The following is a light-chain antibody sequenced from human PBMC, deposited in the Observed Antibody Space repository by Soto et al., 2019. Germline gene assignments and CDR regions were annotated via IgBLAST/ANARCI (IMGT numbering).Light chain of an antibody. CDR2: DTS. CDR3: QQRSSWPT. CDR1: QSVSRY. V-gene: IGKV3-11*01. J-gene: IGKJ4*01. Sequence: EIVLTQSPATLSLSPGERATLSCRASQSVSRYLAWYQQKPGQAPRLLIYDTSHRATGIPARFSGSGSGTDFTLTSSSLDAEDFTVYYCQQRSSWPTFGGGTKVEIK.